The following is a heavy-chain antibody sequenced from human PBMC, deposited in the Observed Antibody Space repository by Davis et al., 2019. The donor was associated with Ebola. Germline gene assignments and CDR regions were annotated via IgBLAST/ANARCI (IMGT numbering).Heavy chain of an antibody. Sequence: SETLSLTCAVYGGSFSGYYWSWIRQPPGKGLEWIGEINHSGSTNYNPSLKSRVTISVDTSKNQFSLKLTSVTAADTALYYCARGGWDLPTVYFDKWGRGTLVTVSS. CDR1: GGSFSGYY. D-gene: IGHD1-26*01. V-gene: IGHV4-34*01. J-gene: IGHJ4*02. CDR3: ARGGWDLPTVYFDK. CDR2: INHSGST.